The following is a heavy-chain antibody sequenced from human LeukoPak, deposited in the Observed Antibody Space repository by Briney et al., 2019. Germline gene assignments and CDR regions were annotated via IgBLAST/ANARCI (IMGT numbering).Heavy chain of an antibody. CDR3: AAATRRSGWYGLNDY. CDR1: GGSISSSSYY. D-gene: IGHD6-19*01. J-gene: IGHJ4*02. V-gene: IGHV4-39*07. CDR2: IYYSGST. Sequence: SETLSLTCTVSGGSISSSSYYWGWIRQPPGKGLEWIGSIYYSGSTYYNPSLKSRVTISVDTSKNQFSLKLSSVTAADTAVYYCAAATRRSGWYGLNDYWGQGTLVTASS.